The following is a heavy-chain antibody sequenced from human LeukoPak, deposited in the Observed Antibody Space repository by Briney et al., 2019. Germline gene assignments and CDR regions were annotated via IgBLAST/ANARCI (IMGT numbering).Heavy chain of an antibody. Sequence: QSGGSLRLSCAASGFTFSSYWMHWVRQAPGKGLVWVSRINSDGSSTSYADSVKGRFTISRDNAKNTLYLQMNSLRAEDTAVYYCASLSGDYDFWDWGQGTLVTVSS. CDR1: GFTFSSYW. V-gene: IGHV3-74*01. CDR3: ASLSGDYDFWD. D-gene: IGHD3-3*01. CDR2: INSDGSST. J-gene: IGHJ4*02.